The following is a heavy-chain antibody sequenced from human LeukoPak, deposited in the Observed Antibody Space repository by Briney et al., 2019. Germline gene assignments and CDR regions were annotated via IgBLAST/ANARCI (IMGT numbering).Heavy chain of an antibody. V-gene: IGHV3-21*01. CDR3: VRRGDY. J-gene: IGHJ4*02. CDR2: ISRNSIYI. D-gene: IGHD3-10*01. CDR1: GFTVSSYS. Sequence: GGSLRLSCAASGFTVSSYSMNWVRQAPGKGLEWVSSISRNSIYIYYADSVKGRFTISRDNAKNLLYLQMNSLRAEDTAVYYCVRRGDYWGQGTLVTVSS.